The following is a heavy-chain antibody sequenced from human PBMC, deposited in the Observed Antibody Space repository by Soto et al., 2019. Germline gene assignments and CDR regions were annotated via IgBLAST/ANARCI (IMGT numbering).Heavy chain of an antibody. CDR1: GGSISSSDYY. J-gene: IGHJ6*02. CDR3: ARVRRYYYYAMDV. CDR2: MYYSGSP. Sequence: QVQLQESGPGLVKPSQTLSLTCTVSGGSISSSDYYWSWIRQPPGKGLEWIGYMYYSGSPYSNPSLKSRVTISVDTSNNQFSLKLTSVTAADTAVNYCARVRRYYYYAMDVWGQGTTVTVSS. V-gene: IGHV4-30-4*01.